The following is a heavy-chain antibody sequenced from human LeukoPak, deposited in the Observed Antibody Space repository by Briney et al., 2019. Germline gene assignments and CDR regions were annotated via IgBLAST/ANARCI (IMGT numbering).Heavy chain of an antibody. D-gene: IGHD1-1*01. J-gene: IGHJ6*02. Sequence: SETLSLTCTVSGGSISSYYWSGIRQPAGKGLEWIGRIYTSGSTNYNPSLKSRVTMSVDTSKNQFSLKLSSVTAADTAVYYCARDAGTSYHYYYYYGMDVWGQGTTVTVSS. CDR2: IYTSGST. CDR3: ARDAGTSYHYYYYYGMDV. CDR1: GGSISSYY. V-gene: IGHV4-4*07.